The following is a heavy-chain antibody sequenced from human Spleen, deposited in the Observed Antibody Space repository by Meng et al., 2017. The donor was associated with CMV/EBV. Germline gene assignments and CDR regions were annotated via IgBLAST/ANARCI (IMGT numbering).Heavy chain of an antibody. J-gene: IGHJ5*02. V-gene: IGHV1-18*01. CDR2: ISAYDGDT. CDR1: GYTFTNYG. D-gene: IGHD2-2*01. CDR3: ARGEIVVVPAANFDP. Sequence: ASVKVSCKASGYTFTNYGISWVRQAPGQGLEWMGWISAYDGDTNYARSLRGRVTMTTDTSTTTAYMELRSLRSDDTAVYYCARGEIVVVPAANFDPWGQGTLVTVSS.